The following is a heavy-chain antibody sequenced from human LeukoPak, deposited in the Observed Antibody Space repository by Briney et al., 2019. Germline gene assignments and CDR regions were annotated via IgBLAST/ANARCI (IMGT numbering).Heavy chain of an antibody. CDR1: GGSFSGHY. Sequence: SETLSLTCAVYGGSFSGHYWSWIRQPPGKGLEWIGEINHSGSTNYNPSLKSRVTISVDTSKNQFSLKLSSVTAADTAVYYCARGRRGGWDRGSYTNYYFDYWGQGTLVTVSS. CDR2: INHSGST. J-gene: IGHJ4*02. V-gene: IGHV4-34*01. D-gene: IGHD1-26*01. CDR3: ARGRRGGWDRGSYTNYYFDY.